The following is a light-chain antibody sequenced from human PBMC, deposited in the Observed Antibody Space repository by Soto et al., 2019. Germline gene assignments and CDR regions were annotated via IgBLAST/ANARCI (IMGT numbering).Light chain of an antibody. CDR2: GAS. V-gene: IGKV3-20*01. CDR3: QQYGSSPWT. Sequence: ETVLTQSPGTLSLSPGERATLSCRASQSVSSSYLAWYQQKPGQAPRFLIYGASSRATGIPDRFSGSGSGTDFTLTISRLEPEDFAVYYCQQYGSSPWTFGQGAKVEIK. CDR1: QSVSSSY. J-gene: IGKJ1*01.